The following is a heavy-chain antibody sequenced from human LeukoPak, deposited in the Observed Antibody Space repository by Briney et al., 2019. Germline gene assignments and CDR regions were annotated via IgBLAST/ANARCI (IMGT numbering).Heavy chain of an antibody. J-gene: IGHJ4*02. Sequence: SETLSLTCTVSGGSISSYYWSWIRQPPGKGLEWIGYIYYSGSTNHNPSLKSRVTISVDTSKNQFSLKLSSVTAADTAVYYCASIGDYGGYWGQGTLVTVSS. CDR1: GGSISSYY. D-gene: IGHD4-17*01. CDR3: ASIGDYGGY. CDR2: IYYSGST. V-gene: IGHV4-59*12.